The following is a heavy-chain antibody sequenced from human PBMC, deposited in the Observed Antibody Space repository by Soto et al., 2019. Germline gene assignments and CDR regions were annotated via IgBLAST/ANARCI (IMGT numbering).Heavy chain of an antibody. CDR2: IYYTENT. CDR3: ARTYGPGSYFHWYYLDY. CDR1: SGSVSSSNHY. V-gene: IGHV4-39*01. Sequence: SETLSLTCTVSSGSVSSSNHYWGWIRQPPGKGLEWIGNIYYTENTYYTPSLKSRVTISVDTSKNQFSLKLSSVTAADTALYYCARTYGPGSYFHWYYLDYWAQGTLVTVSS. D-gene: IGHD3-10*01. J-gene: IGHJ4*02.